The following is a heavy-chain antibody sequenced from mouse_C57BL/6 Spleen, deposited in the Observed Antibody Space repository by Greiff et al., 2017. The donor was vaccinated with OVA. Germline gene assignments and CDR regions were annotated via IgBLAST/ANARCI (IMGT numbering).Heavy chain of an antibody. V-gene: IGHV1-59*01. Sequence: QVQLQQPGAELVRPGTSVKLSCKASGYTFTSYWMHWVKQRPGQGLEWIGVIDPSDSYTNYNQKFKGKATLTVDTSSSTAYMQLSSLTSEDSAVYYCARYRDYDYDRYFDVWGTGTTVTVSS. CDR2: IDPSDSYT. CDR1: GYTFTSYW. J-gene: IGHJ1*03. D-gene: IGHD2-4*01. CDR3: ARYRDYDYDRYFDV.